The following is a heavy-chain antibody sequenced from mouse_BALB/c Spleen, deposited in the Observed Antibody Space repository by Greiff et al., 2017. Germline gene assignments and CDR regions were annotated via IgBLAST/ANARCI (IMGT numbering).Heavy chain of an antibody. J-gene: IGHJ4*01. CDR1: GFTFSSYA. D-gene: IGHD2-4*01. CDR3: ALSTMITNYLAMDY. V-gene: IGHV5-9-1*01. CDR2: ISSGGSYT. Sequence: EVMLVESGGGLVKPGGSLRLSCAASGFTFSSYAMSWVRQTPEKRLEWVATISSGGSYTYYPDSVKGRFTISRDNAKNTLYLQMSSLRSEDTAMYCCALSTMITNYLAMDYWGEGTSVTVSS.